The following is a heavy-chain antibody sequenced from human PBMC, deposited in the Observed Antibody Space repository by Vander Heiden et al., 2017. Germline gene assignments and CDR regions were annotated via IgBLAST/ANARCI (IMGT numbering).Heavy chain of an antibody. CDR1: GFTFSSYW. V-gene: IGHV3-7*01. J-gene: IGHJ4*02. D-gene: IGHD4-17*01. CDR2: IKQDGSEK. Sequence: EVQLVESGGGLVQPGGSLRLSCAASGFTFSSYWMSWVRQAPGKRLEWVANIKQDGSEKYYVDSVKGRFTISRDNAKNSLYLQMNSLRAEDTAVYYCARGYGGNPTWYFDYWGQGTLVTVSS. CDR3: ARGYGGNPTWYFDY.